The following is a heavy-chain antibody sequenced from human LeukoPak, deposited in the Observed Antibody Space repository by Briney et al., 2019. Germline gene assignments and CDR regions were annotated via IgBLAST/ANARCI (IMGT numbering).Heavy chain of an antibody. D-gene: IGHD1-26*01. CDR2: ISSTARTK. CDR1: GFTLSTSE. CDR3: ARRIGSSTAFDY. J-gene: IGHJ4*02. V-gene: IGHV3-48*03. Sequence: GESLTLSCAASGFTLSTSELNWVRQAPGKGLEWLSYISSTARTKYYADSVRGRFTISRDNAKNALYLQMSTLRAEDTAVYYCARRIGSSTAFDYWGQGTLVTVSS.